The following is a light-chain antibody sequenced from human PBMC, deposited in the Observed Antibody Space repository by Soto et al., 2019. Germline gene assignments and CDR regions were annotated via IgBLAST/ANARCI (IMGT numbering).Light chain of an antibody. J-gene: IGKJ5*01. V-gene: IGKV1-17*01. CDR3: QQLNSFPFT. Sequence: DIQMTQSPSSLSASLGDRVSITCRASESISTHLGWYQQKPGKAPKLLIYAASSLQSWVPSRFTGSGSGTEFTLTISSLQPEDFATYYCQQLNSFPFTFGQGTRLEIK. CDR2: AAS. CDR1: ESISTH.